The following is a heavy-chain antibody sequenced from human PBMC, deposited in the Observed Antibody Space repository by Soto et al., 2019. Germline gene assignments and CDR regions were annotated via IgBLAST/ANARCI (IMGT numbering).Heavy chain of an antibody. J-gene: IGHJ5*02. CDR2: ISGSGRST. V-gene: IGHV3-23*01. Sequence: GRSLRLSCAVSVFTFSSYAISWVRQSPGKLLEWVSSISGSGRSTSYADPVKGPFTISRDTSKNKLYLKMNSLRAAATAVYSCAKDRPMIVVNNWFDPWGQGTLVTVSS. D-gene: IGHD3-22*01. CDR1: VFTFSSYA. CDR3: AKDRPMIVVNNWFDP.